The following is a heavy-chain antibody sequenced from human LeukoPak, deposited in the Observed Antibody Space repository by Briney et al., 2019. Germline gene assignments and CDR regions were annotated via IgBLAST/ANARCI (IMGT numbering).Heavy chain of an antibody. Sequence: GGSLRLSCAASGFTFSSYGMHWVRQAPGKGLEWVAFIRYDGSNKYYADSVEGRFTISRDNSKNTLYLQMNSLRAEDTAVYYCAKDPVIAASGHYYYYYMDVWGKGTTVTVSS. CDR1: GFTFSSYG. CDR3: AKDPVIAASGHYYYYYMDV. V-gene: IGHV3-30*02. J-gene: IGHJ6*03. CDR2: IRYDGSNK. D-gene: IGHD6-13*01.